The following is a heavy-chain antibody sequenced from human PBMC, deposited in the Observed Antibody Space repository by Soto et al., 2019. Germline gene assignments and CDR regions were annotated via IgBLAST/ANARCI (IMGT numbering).Heavy chain of an antibody. V-gene: IGHV1-8*01. J-gene: IGHJ6*02. D-gene: IGHD3-3*01. CDR1: GYTFTSYD. Sequence: ASVKVSFTGSGYTFTSYDLNWVRQATGQGLEWMGWMNPNSGNTGYAQKFQGRVTMTRNTSISTAYMELSSLRSEDTAVYYCARHGVLNYDFWSGYRGPNYYYYGMDVWGQGATGTVPS. CDR2: MNPNSGNT. CDR3: ARHGVLNYDFWSGYRGPNYYYYGMDV.